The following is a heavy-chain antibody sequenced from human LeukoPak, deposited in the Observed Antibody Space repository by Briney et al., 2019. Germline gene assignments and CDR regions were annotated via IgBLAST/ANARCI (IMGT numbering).Heavy chain of an antibody. CDR1: GFTVSSNY. Sequence: GGSLRLSCAASGFTVSSNYMSWVRQAPGKGLEWVSVSYSGGSTYYADSVKGRFTISRDNSKNTLYLQMNSLRAEDTAVYYCARVKDSGPDDYWGQGTLVTVSS. CDR2: SYSGGST. D-gene: IGHD3-10*01. CDR3: ARVKDSGPDDY. J-gene: IGHJ4*02. V-gene: IGHV3-66*01.